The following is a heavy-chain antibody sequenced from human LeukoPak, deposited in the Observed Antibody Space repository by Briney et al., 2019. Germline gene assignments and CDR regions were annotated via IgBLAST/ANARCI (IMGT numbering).Heavy chain of an antibody. CDR3: ARGWTPNHHTAMAY. Sequence: SETLSLTCTVSGGSISSYYWSWIRQPPGKGLEWIGYIYYSGSTNYNPSLKSRVTISVDTSKNQFSLKLSSVTAADTAVYYCARGWTPNHHTAMAYWGQGILVTVFS. D-gene: IGHD5-18*01. V-gene: IGHV4-59*01. CDR2: IYYSGST. CDR1: GGSISSYY. J-gene: IGHJ4*02.